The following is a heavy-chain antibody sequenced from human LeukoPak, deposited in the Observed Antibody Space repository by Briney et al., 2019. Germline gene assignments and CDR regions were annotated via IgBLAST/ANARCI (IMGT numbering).Heavy chain of an antibody. J-gene: IGHJ4*02. Sequence: GGSLRLTCAASGFTFSSFSMNWVRQAPGKGLEWVSHITASGTAMFYADSVKGRFTISRDNAKNSLYLQMNSLRDEDTAVYYCASSGSYRFDYWGQGTLVTVSS. V-gene: IGHV3-48*02. CDR2: ITASGTAM. D-gene: IGHD1-26*01. CDR1: GFTFSSFS. CDR3: ASSGSYRFDY.